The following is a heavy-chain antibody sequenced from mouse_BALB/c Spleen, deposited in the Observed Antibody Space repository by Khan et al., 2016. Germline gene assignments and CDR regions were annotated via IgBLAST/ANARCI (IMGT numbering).Heavy chain of an antibody. CDR2: ISSGGNT. Sequence: EVELVESGGGLVKPGGSLKLSCAASGCTFSSYAMSWVRQTPEKRLEWVASISSGGNTFYPDSLKGRFTISRVNARNILYLQMSSLRSEDTAMYYCTRGVTTVVDYFDYWGQGTTLTVSS. V-gene: IGHV5-6-5*01. D-gene: IGHD1-1*01. J-gene: IGHJ2*01. CDR1: GCTFSSYA. CDR3: TRGVTTVVDYFDY.